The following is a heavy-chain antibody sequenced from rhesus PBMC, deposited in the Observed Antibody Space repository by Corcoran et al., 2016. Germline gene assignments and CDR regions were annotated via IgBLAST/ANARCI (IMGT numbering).Heavy chain of an antibody. Sequence: QLQLQESGPGLVKPSATLSVTFAVSGGSLISRYWRWLRPDPGPGLEWLGYIFGSGRSTNYNPSLKSRVTLSVDTSKKQLSRKLSSGTTADTAVYYCAREGVHDDGSPGAFDFWGQGLRVTVSS. J-gene: IGHJ3*01. CDR2: IFGSGRST. V-gene: IGHV4-169*02. CDR3: AREGVHDDGSPGAFDF. CDR1: GGSLISRY. D-gene: IGHD4-29*01.